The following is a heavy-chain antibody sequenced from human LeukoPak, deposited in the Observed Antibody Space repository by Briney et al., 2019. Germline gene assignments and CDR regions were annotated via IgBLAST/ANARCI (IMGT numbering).Heavy chain of an antibody. CDR3: ARSIGGSGSYPSDP. J-gene: IGHJ5*02. D-gene: IGHD3-10*01. CDR2: NYHTGSP. V-gene: IGHV4-59*08. CDR1: GGSMNTYY. Sequence: PSETLSLTCTVSGGSMNTYYWSWIRQTPGKGLEWIGYNYHTGSPNYNPSLKSRVTISVDTSKNQIFLNVRSVTAADTAVYYCARSIGGSGSYPSDPWGQGTLVTVSS.